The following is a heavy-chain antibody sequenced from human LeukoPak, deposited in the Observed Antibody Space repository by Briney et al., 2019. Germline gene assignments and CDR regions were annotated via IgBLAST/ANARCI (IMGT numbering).Heavy chain of an antibody. D-gene: IGHD3-16*01. CDR2: ISYDGSNK. V-gene: IGHV3-30*18. CDR1: AFTFSSYG. J-gene: IGHJ4*02. Sequence: GGSLRLSCAASAFTFSSYGMHWVRQAPGKGLEWVAVISYDGSNKYYADSVKGRFTISRDNSKNTLYLQMNSLGAEDTAVYYCAKDFGGVALDYWGQGTLVTVSS. CDR3: AKDFGGVALDY.